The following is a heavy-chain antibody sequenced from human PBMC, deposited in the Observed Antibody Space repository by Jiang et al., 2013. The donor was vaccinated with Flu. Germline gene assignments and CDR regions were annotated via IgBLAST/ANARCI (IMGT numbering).Heavy chain of an antibody. CDR2: IVPTFGTT. CDR3: ATPAGTTGYY. J-gene: IGHJ6*03. Sequence: SGAEVKKPGSSVKVSCKASGNTFNSYIFTWVRQVPGQGLEWMGRIVPTFGTTDYAQKFQGRLSITVDISTTTATTTAYMDLSSLTFEDTAVYYCATPAGTTGYY. D-gene: IGHD6-19*01. CDR1: GNTFNSYI. V-gene: IGHV1-69*06.